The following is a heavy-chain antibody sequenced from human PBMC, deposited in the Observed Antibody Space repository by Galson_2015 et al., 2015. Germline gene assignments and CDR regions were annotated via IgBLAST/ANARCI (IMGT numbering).Heavy chain of an antibody. Sequence: PALVKPTQTLTLTCTFSGFSLSTSGVGVGWIRQPPGRALEWLALIYWDDDQRYSPSLKSRLTITKDTSKNQVVLTMTNMDPVDTATYYCAHRRVPCSSTSCYEGGWFDPWGQGTLVTVSS. J-gene: IGHJ5*02. CDR3: AHRRVPCSSTSCYEGGWFDP. V-gene: IGHV2-5*02. D-gene: IGHD2-2*01. CDR1: GFSLSTSGVG. CDR2: IYWDDDQ.